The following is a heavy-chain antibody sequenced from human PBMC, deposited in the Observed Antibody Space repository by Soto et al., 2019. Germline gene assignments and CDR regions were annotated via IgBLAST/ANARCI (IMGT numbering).Heavy chain of an antibody. Sequence: TLSVTWTVSGGSISSYYWSWIRQPPGNGLDWIGYLYYGSGXXXXPXXKXXXXXXXATXXNHXXXNXXXXXXXXLAVYYCARRYGDYFDFWGLGTLVTVSS. V-gene: IGHV4-59*08. D-gene: IGHD4-17*01. CDR1: GGSISSYY. J-gene: IGHJ4*02. CDR3: ARRYGDYFDF. CDR2: LYYGSGX.